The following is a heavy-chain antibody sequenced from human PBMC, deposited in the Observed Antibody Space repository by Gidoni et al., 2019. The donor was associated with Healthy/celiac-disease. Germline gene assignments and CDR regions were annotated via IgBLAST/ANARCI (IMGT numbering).Heavy chain of an antibody. J-gene: IGHJ5*02. CDR2: IYYSGSN. CDR3: ARQGYDFWSGYWDWFDP. CDR1: VGSISSSSYY. D-gene: IGHD3-3*01. V-gene: IGHV4-39*01. Sequence: QLQLQESGPGLVKPSETLSLTCTVSVGSISSSSYYWGWIRQPPGKGLEWVGSIYYSGSNYYNPSLKSRVTISVDTSKNQFSLKLSSVTAADTAVYYCARQGYDFWSGYWDWFDPWGQGTLVTVSS.